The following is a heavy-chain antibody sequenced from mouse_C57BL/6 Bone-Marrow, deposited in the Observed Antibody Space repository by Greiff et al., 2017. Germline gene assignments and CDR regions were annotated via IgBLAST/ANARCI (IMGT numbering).Heavy chain of an antibody. CDR1: GYAFSSSW. CDR3: ARKYYGSRETYAMDY. CDR2: IYPGDGDT. D-gene: IGHD1-1*01. J-gene: IGHJ4*01. V-gene: IGHV1-82*01. Sequence: LVESGPELVKPGASVKISCKASGYAFSSSWMNWVKQRPGKGLEWIGRIYPGDGDTNYNGKFKGKATLTADKSSSTAYMQLSSLTSEDSAVYFCARKYYGSRETYAMDYWGQGTSVTVSS.